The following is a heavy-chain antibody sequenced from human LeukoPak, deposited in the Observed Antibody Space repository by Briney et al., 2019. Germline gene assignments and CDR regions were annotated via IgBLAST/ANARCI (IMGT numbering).Heavy chain of an antibody. CDR1: GGSITGDNYY. CDR2: IYYSGST. Sequence: PSETLSLTCSVSGGSITGDNYYWGWIRQPPGKGLEWIGSIYYSGSTNYNPLFRSPVTISVDTSKNQFSLKLSSVTAADTAVYYCARDLPTVTTPWYFDLWGRGTLVTVSS. J-gene: IGHJ2*01. V-gene: IGHV4-39*07. D-gene: IGHD4-17*01. CDR3: ARDLPTVTTPWYFDL.